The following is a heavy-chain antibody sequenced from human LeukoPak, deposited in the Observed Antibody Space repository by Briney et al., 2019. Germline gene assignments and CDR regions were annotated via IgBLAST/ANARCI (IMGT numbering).Heavy chain of an antibody. Sequence: GGSLRLSCAASGFTFSGFAMNWVRQAPGKGLVWVSAISGSGGGTYYADSVKGRFTISRDNSKNTLYLQMNSLRAEDTAVYYCAKTGGRGYYFDYWGQGTLVTVSS. CDR3: AKTGGRGYYFDY. J-gene: IGHJ4*02. V-gene: IGHV3-23*01. D-gene: IGHD7-27*01. CDR2: ISGSGGGT. CDR1: GFTFSGFA.